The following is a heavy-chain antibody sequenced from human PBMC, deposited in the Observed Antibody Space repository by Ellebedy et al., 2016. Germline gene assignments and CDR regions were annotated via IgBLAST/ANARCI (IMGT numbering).Heavy chain of an antibody. Sequence: SGPTLVXPTQTLTLTCTFSGLSLSTSGVGVGWIRQPPGKALEWLALIYWNDDKRYSPSLKTRLTISKDTSKNQVVLTMTNMDPVDTATYYCARIRDSSGYFDYWGQGTLVTVSS. V-gene: IGHV2-5*01. J-gene: IGHJ4*02. CDR3: ARIRDSSGYFDY. D-gene: IGHD3-22*01. CDR2: IYWNDDK. CDR1: GLSLSTSGVG.